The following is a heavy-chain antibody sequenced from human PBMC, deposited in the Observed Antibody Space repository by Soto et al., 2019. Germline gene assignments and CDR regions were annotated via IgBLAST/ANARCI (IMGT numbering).Heavy chain of an antibody. CDR3: ARSILTGYYKDFDY. Sequence: GGSLRLSCAASGFTFSDYYMSWIRQAPGKGLEWVSYISSSGSTIYYADSVKGRFIISGDNAKNSLYLQMNSQRAEGTAVYYCARSILTGYYKDFDYWGQGTLVTVSS. CDR1: GFTFSDYY. CDR2: ISSSGSTI. J-gene: IGHJ4*02. D-gene: IGHD3-9*01. V-gene: IGHV3-11*01.